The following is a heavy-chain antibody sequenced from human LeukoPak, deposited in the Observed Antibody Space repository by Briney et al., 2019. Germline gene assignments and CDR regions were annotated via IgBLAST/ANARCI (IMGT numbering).Heavy chain of an antibody. CDR2: ISSSSSYI. J-gene: IGHJ6*02. CDR1: GFTFSSYS. Sequence: KLGGSLRLSCAASGFTFSSYSMNWVRQAPGKGLEWVSSISSSSSYIYYADSVKGRFTISRDNAKNPLYLQMNSLRAEDTAVYYCARGPDVGMYDFWSGYRADYYYGMDVWGQGTTVTVSS. CDR3: ARGPDVGMYDFWSGYRADYYYGMDV. V-gene: IGHV3-21*01. D-gene: IGHD3-3*01.